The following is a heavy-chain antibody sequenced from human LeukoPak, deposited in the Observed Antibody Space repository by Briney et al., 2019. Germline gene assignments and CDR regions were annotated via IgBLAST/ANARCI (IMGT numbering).Heavy chain of an antibody. D-gene: IGHD3-10*01. CDR3: AKGFYYGSGSHLNAFDI. CDR2: ISGSGTRT. J-gene: IGHJ3*02. Sequence: ETLSLTCAVYGGSFSGYYWSWVRQAPGKGLEWVSVISGSGTRTYYADSVKGRFTISRDTSKITLYLQMNSLRAEDTAVYYCAKGFYYGSGSHLNAFDIWGQGTMVTVSS. V-gene: IGHV3-23*01. CDR1: GGSFSGYY.